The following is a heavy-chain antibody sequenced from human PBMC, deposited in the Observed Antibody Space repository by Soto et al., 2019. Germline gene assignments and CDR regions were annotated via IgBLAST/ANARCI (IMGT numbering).Heavy chain of an antibody. D-gene: IGHD6-19*01. CDR1: GFTFSSYA. J-gene: IGHJ4*02. Sequence: QVQLVESGGGVVQPGRSLRLSCAASGFTFSSYAMHWVRQAPGKGLEWVAVISYDGSNKYYADSVKGRFTISRDNSKNTLYLQMNSLRAEDTAVYYCARGVRIAVAAYYFDYWGQGTLVTVSS. CDR3: ARGVRIAVAAYYFDY. V-gene: IGHV3-30-3*01. CDR2: ISYDGSNK.